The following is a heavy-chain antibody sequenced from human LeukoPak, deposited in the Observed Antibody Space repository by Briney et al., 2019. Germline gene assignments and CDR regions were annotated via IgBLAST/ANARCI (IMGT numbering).Heavy chain of an antibody. D-gene: IGHD3-3*01. CDR1: GGSISSYY. V-gene: IGHV4-59*01. CDR3: ARGHYYDFGDY. Sequence: PSETLSLTCTVSGGSISSYYWNWLRQPPGKGLEWIGYIYYSGSTNYNPSLKSRVTILVDTSKNQFSLKLSSVTAADTAVYYCARGHYYDFGDYWGQGTLVTVSS. CDR2: IYYSGST. J-gene: IGHJ4*02.